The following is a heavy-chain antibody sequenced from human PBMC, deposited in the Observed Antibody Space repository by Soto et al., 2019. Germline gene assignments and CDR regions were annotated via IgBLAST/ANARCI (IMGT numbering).Heavy chain of an antibody. J-gene: IGHJ6*02. D-gene: IGHD4-4*01. CDR2: IGNRGRTI. V-gene: IGHV3-48*03. CDR1: GFTFSNYE. Sequence: EVQLVESGGGLVQAGGSLRLFCAASGFTFSNYEINWVRQAPGKGLEWVSYIGNRGRTIYYADSVKGRFTISRDNAKNSLYLQMNSLRAEDTAVYYCARDPAIYSGKFDYGLDVWGQGTTVTVSS. CDR3: ARDPAIYSGKFDYGLDV.